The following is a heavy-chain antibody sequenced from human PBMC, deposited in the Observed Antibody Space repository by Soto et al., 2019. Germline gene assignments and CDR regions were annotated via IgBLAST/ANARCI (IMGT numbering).Heavy chain of an antibody. Sequence: PSQTLSITCAISGDSVSSNSAAWNWIRQSPSRGLEWLGRTYYRSKWYNDYAVSVNGRITINPDTSKNHFSLQLNSVTPEDTAVYYCVRSRVFIAVAGMATYYYYYGMDVWGRGTTVTVSS. CDR1: GDSVSSNSAA. CDR3: VRSRVFIAVAGMATYYYYYGMDV. J-gene: IGHJ6*02. V-gene: IGHV6-1*01. CDR2: TYYRSKWYN. D-gene: IGHD6-19*01.